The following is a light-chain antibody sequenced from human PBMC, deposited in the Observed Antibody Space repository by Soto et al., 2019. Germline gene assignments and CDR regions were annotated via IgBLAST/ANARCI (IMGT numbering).Light chain of an antibody. CDR3: QQYNSWPPK. V-gene: IGKV3D-15*01. Sequence: EIVLTQSPGTLSLSPGERATLSCRASQSVSSSYLAWYQQKPGQAPRLLIYGASTRATGIPARFSGSGSGTEFTLTISSLQSEDFAVYYCQQYNSWPPKFGQGTKWIS. CDR1: QSVSSSY. J-gene: IGKJ1*01. CDR2: GAS.